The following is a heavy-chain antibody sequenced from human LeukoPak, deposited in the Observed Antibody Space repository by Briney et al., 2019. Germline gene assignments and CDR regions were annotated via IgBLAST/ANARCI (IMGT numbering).Heavy chain of an antibody. CDR2: INHSGST. D-gene: IGHD3-22*01. Sequence: PSETLSLTCAVYGGSFSGYYWSWIRQPPGKGLERIGEINHSGSTNHNPSLKSRVTISVDTSKNQFSLKLSSVTAADTAVYYCARGRHYYDSSGYSYWGQGTLVTVSS. CDR3: ARGRHYYDSSGYSY. J-gene: IGHJ4*02. CDR1: GGSFSGYY. V-gene: IGHV4-34*01.